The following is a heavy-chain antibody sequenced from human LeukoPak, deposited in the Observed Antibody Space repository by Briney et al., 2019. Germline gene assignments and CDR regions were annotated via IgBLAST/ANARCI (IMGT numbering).Heavy chain of an antibody. CDR2: IGTAGDT. CDR1: GFTFSSYD. J-gene: IGHJ3*02. D-gene: IGHD3-3*01. V-gene: IGHV3-13*01. Sequence: GGSLRLSCAASGFTFSSYDMHWVRQVTGKGLEWVSAIGTAGDTYYPGSVKGRFTISRENAKNSLYLQMNSLRVEDTAVYYCARSMVGEWLFLALDIWGQGTKVTVSS. CDR3: ARSMVGEWLFLALDI.